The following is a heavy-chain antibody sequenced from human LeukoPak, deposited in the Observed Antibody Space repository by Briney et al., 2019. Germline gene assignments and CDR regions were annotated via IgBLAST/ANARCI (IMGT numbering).Heavy chain of an antibody. CDR3: ARSDGYASAFDV. J-gene: IGHJ3*01. CDR2: IFPGESHI. Sequence: GESLKISCKGFGYSFRDYWIGWVRQMPGKDLEWMGIIFPGESHINYSPTFEGRVTISADESINTAYLQWSSLKASDTAMYYCARSDGYASAFDVWGQGTLVTVSS. V-gene: IGHV5-51*01. CDR1: GYSFRDYW. D-gene: IGHD5-24*01.